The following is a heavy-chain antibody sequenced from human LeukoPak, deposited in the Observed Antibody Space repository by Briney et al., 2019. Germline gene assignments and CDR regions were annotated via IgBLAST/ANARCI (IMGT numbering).Heavy chain of an antibody. J-gene: IGHJ5*02. D-gene: IGHD6-19*01. CDR1: GFTFSSYE. CDR2: ISSSGSTI. V-gene: IGHV3-48*03. Sequence: GGSLRLSCAASGFTFSSYEMNWVRQAPGKGLEWVSYISSSGSTIYYADSVKGRFTISRDNAKNSLYLQMYSLRAEDTAVYYCAREGSGWYVGGNWFDPWGQGTLVTVSS. CDR3: AREGSGWYVGGNWFDP.